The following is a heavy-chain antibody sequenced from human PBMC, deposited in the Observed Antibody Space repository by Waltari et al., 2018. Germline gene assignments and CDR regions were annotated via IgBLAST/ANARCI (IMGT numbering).Heavy chain of an antibody. Sequence: QVQLVQSGAEVKKPGASVKVSCKASGYTFTSYDINWVRQATGQGLEWMGWMNPNSGNTGYAQKFQGRVTMTRNTSISTAYMELSSLRSEDTAVYYCASQSPSPPTRWAFDIWGQGTMVTVSS. CDR2: MNPNSGNT. D-gene: IGHD6-13*01. J-gene: IGHJ3*02. CDR1: GYTFTSYD. CDR3: ASQSPSPPTRWAFDI. V-gene: IGHV1-8*01.